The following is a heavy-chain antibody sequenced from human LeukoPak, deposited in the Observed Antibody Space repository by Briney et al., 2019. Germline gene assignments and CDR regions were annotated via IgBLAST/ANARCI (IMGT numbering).Heavy chain of an antibody. CDR2: IKQDGSEK. CDR3: ARGRYDFWSGYYMHGMDV. Sequence: PGGSLRLSCAASGFTFSSYWMSWVRQAPGKGLEWVANIKQDGSEKYYVDSVKGRFTISRDNAKNPLYLQMNSLRAEDTAVYYCARGRYDFWSGYYMHGMDVWGQGTTVTVSS. V-gene: IGHV3-7*01. D-gene: IGHD3-3*01. CDR1: GFTFSSYW. J-gene: IGHJ6*02.